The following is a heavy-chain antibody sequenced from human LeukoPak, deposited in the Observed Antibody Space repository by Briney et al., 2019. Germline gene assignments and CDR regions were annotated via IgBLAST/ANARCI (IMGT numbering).Heavy chain of an antibody. J-gene: IGHJ4*02. Sequence: GGSLRLSCAASGFTFSDYYMSWIRQAPGKGLEWLPYISSSAGTSYSADSVKGRFTISRDNAKNSLFLQMNSLRAEDTAVYYCARESTTVAFFDYWGQGTLVTVSS. D-gene: IGHD4-23*01. CDR2: ISSSAGTS. CDR3: ARESTTVAFFDY. V-gene: IGHV3-11*04. CDR1: GFTFSDYY.